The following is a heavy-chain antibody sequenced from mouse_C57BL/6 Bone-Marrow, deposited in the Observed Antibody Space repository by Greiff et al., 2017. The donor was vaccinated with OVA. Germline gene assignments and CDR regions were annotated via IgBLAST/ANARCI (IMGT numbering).Heavy chain of an antibody. V-gene: IGHV1-59*01. CDR3: ARFVYYGSYFDY. CDR2: IDPSDSYT. Sequence: QVQLKQPGAELVRPVTSVKLSCKASGYTFTSYWMHWVKQRPGQGLEWIGVIDPSDSYTNYNQKFKGKATLTVDTSSSTAYMQLSSLTSEDSAVYYCARFVYYGSYFDYWGQGTTLTVSS. D-gene: IGHD1-1*01. CDR1: GYTFTSYW. J-gene: IGHJ2*01.